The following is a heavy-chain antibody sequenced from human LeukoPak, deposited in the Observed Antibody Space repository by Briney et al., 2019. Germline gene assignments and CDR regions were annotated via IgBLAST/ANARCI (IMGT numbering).Heavy chain of an antibody. CDR1: VCTFTSYV. V-gene: IGHV1-8*03. D-gene: IGHD1-26*01. J-gene: IGHJ6*03. CDR3: ARGVGRGLYYYYMDV. Sequence: GASVKVSCKASVCTFTSYVINWVRQATGQGLEWMGWMNPNSGNTGYAQKFQGRVNITRNTSISTAYMELSSLRSEDTAVYYCARGVGRGLYYYYMDVWGKGTTVTVSS. CDR2: MNPNSGNT.